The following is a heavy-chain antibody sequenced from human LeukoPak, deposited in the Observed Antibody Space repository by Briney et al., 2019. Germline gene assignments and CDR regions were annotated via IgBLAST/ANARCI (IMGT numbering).Heavy chain of an antibody. D-gene: IGHD7-27*01. CDR3: ARESGLDV. CDR1: GFTLSYSW. J-gene: IGHJ6*02. V-gene: IGHV3-7*01. CDR2: IKQDASEK. Sequence: GGSLRLSCAASGFTLSYSWMSWVRQAPGKGLEWVANIKQDASEKYYADSVKGRFTISRDNAKNSLYLEMNSLRDEDTAVYYCARESGLDVWGQGTTVTVSS.